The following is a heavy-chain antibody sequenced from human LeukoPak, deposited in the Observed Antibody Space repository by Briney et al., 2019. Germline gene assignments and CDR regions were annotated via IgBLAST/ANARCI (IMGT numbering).Heavy chain of an antibody. D-gene: IGHD6-19*01. CDR1: GFTFSRYS. Sequence: GGSLRLSCAGSGFTFSRYSMNWFRQAPGKGLERVSSISSRSTIFYADSVKGRFTISRDNAKNSLYLQMNSLGAEDTVVYYCARDAQWLVPEGYFYYMDVWGKGTTVTVSS. CDR3: ARDAQWLVPEGYFYYMDV. V-gene: IGHV3-21*01. J-gene: IGHJ6*03. CDR2: ISSRSTI.